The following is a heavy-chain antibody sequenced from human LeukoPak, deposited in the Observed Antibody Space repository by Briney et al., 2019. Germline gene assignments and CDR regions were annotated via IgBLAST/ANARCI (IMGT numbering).Heavy chain of an antibody. Sequence: SETLSLTCTVSGGSISSSSYYWGWIRQPPGKGLEWIVSIYYSGSTYYNPSLKSRVTISVDTSKNQFSLKLSSVTAADTAVYYCARHVPKGIQLWLLPDYWGQGTLVTVSS. J-gene: IGHJ4*02. V-gene: IGHV4-39*01. CDR1: GGSISSSSYY. CDR3: ARHVPKGIQLWLLPDY. D-gene: IGHD5-18*01. CDR2: IYYSGST.